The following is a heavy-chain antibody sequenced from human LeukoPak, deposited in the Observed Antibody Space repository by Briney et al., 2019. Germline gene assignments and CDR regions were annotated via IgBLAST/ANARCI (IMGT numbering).Heavy chain of an antibody. J-gene: IGHJ5*02. Sequence: SETLSLTCTVSGGSISSSSYYWGWIRQPPGKGLEWIGSIYYSGSTYYNPSLKSRVTISVDTSKNQFSLKLSSVTAADTAVYYCARVPKLWFGEIHRNWFDPWGQGTLVTVSS. D-gene: IGHD3-10*01. CDR2: IYYSGST. CDR1: GGSISSSSYY. V-gene: IGHV4-39*01. CDR3: ARVPKLWFGEIHRNWFDP.